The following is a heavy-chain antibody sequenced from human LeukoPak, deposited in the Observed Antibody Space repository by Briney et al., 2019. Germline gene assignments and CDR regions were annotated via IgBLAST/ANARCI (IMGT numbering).Heavy chain of an antibody. CDR1: GFTLRSSA. J-gene: IGHJ4*02. Sequence: GGSLRLSCAASGFTLRSSAMSWVRQAPGKGLEWVSAISGSGGSTYYADSVKGRFTISRDNSKNTLYLQMNSLRAEDTAVYYCAKYSNEYYFDYWGQGTLVTVSS. CDR3: AKYSNEYYFDY. V-gene: IGHV3-23*01. D-gene: IGHD1-26*01. CDR2: ISGSGGST.